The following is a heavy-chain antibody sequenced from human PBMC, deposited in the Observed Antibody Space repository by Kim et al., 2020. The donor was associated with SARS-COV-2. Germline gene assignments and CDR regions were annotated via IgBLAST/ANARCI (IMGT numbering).Heavy chain of an antibody. J-gene: IGHJ4*01. CDR2: ISYDGSNK. Sequence: GGSLRLSCAASGFTFSSYGMHWVRQAPGKGLEWVAVISYDGSNKYYADSVKGRFTISRDNSKNTLYLQMNSLRAEDTAVYYCARATMSYCSGGSCLIDY. CDR1: GFTFSSYG. V-gene: IGHV3-33*05. D-gene: IGHD2-15*01. CDR3: ARATMSYCSGGSCLIDY.